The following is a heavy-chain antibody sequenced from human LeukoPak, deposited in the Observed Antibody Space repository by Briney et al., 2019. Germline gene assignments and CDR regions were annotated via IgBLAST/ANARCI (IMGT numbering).Heavy chain of an antibody. CDR2: IYYSGST. CDR3: ARGGRTYYDFWSGYGFDY. CDR1: GGSISSYY. J-gene: IGHJ4*02. Sequence: SETPSLTCTVSGGSISSYYWSWIRQPPGKGLEWIGYIYYSGSTNYNPSLKSRVTISVDTSKNQFSLKLSSVTAADTAVYYCARGGRTYYDFWSGYGFDYWGQGTLVTVSS. D-gene: IGHD3-3*01. V-gene: IGHV4-59*08.